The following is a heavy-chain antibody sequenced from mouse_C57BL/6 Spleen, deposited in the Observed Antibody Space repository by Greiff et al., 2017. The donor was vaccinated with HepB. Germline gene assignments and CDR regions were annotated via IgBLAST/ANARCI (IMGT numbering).Heavy chain of an antibody. J-gene: IGHJ3*01. CDR2: IRSKSNNYAT. Sequence: EVQLVESGGGLVQPKGSLKLSCAASGFSFNTYAMNWVRQAPGKGLEWVARIRSKSNNYATYYADSVKDRFTISRDDSESMLYLQMNNLKTEDTAMYYCVRPYYDYGAWFAYWGQGTLVTVSA. D-gene: IGHD2-4*01. V-gene: IGHV10-1*01. CDR1: GFSFNTYA. CDR3: VRPYYDYGAWFAY.